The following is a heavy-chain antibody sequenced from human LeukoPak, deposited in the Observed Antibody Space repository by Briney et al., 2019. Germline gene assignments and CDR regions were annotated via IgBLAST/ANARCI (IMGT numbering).Heavy chain of an antibody. D-gene: IGHD3-10*01. CDR2: INPNSGGT. V-gene: IGHV1-2*02. CDR1: GYTFTGYY. Sequence: GASVKVSCKASGYTFTGYYMHWVRQAPGQGLEWMGWINPNSGGTNYAQKFQGRVTMTRDTSISTAYMELSRLRSDDTAVYYCARSWFGESHNWFDPWGQGTLVTVSS. J-gene: IGHJ5*02. CDR3: ARSWFGESHNWFDP.